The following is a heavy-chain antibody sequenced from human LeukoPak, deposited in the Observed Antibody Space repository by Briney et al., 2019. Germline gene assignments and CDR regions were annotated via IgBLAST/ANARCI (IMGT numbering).Heavy chain of an antibody. J-gene: IGHJ6*03. D-gene: IGHD6-19*01. CDR3: AREGYSSGWYSSRYYYYMDV. V-gene: IGHV1-2*02. CDR1: GYTFTVYY. CDR2: INPNSGGT. Sequence: ASVKVSCKASGYTFTVYYMHWVRQAPGQGLEWMGWINPNSGGTNYAQKFQGRVTMTRDTSISTAYMELSRLRSDDTAVYYCAREGYSSGWYSSRYYYYMDVWGKGTTVTVSS.